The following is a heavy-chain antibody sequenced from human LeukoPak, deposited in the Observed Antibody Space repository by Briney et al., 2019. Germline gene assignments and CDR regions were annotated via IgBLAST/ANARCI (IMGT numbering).Heavy chain of an antibody. CDR1: GGTFSSYA. CDR3: ASVVVVAADAFDI. V-gene: IGHV1-69*04. J-gene: IGHJ3*02. Sequence: SVKVSCKASGGTFSSYAISWVRQAPGQGLEWMGRIIPILGIANYAQKFQGRVTITADKSTSTAYMELSSLRSEDTAVYYCASVVVVAADAFDIWGQGTMVAVSS. D-gene: IGHD2-15*01. CDR2: IIPILGIA.